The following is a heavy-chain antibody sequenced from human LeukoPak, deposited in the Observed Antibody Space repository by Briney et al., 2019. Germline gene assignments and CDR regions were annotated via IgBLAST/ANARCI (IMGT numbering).Heavy chain of an antibody. J-gene: IGHJ5*02. D-gene: IGHD6-13*01. CDR3: ARDSLVHPNRWFDP. V-gene: IGHV4-4*07. CDR1: GGSISSDY. CDR2: IYTSGST. Sequence: SETLSLTCTGSGGSISSDYWSWIRQPDGKGLEWIGRIYTSGSTNYNPSLKSRVSMSVDTSTNQFSLKLSSVTAADTAVYYCARDSLVHPNRWFDPWGQGTLVIVSS.